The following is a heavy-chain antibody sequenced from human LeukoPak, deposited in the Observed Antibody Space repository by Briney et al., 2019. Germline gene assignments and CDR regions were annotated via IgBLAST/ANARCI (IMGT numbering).Heavy chain of an antibody. D-gene: IGHD6-19*01. CDR3: ARLPTGVAGTVDF. J-gene: IGHJ4*02. CDR2: MHPGSSDT. Sequence: ASEKVSCKASGYSFTAYYIHWVRQAPGQGLELMGWMHPGSSDTNYARNFQGRVTWTRDTSINTAYMELSGLTSDDTAMYYCARLPTGVAGTVDFWGQGTLVTVSS. CDR1: GYSFTAYY. V-gene: IGHV1-2*02.